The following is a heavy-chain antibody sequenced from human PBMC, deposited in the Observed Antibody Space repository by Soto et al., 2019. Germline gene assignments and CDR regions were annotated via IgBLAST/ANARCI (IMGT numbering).Heavy chain of an antibody. CDR1: GFTFSSYA. CDR3: APHPGGAAADPPAS. Sequence: GGSLRLSCAASGFTFSSYAMHWVRQAPGKGLEWVAVISYDGSNKYYADSVKGRFTISRDNSKNTLYLQMNSLRAEDTAVYYCAPHPGGAAADPPASWGQGTLVTVSS. CDR2: ISYDGSNK. V-gene: IGHV3-30-3*01. J-gene: IGHJ5*02. D-gene: IGHD6-13*01.